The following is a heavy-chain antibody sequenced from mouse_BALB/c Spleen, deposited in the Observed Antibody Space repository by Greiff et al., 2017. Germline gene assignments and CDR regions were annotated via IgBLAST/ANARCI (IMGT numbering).Heavy chain of an antibody. V-gene: IGHV5-9-4*01. J-gene: IGHJ3*02. CDR2: ISSGGSYT. CDR1: GFTFSSYA. CDR3: SREGLAW. Sequence: EVKLQESGGGLVKPGGSLKLSCAASGFTFSSYAMSWVRQSPEKGLEWVAEISSGGSYTYYPDTVTGRFTISRDNAKNTLYLEMSSLRSEDTAMYYFSREGLAWWGQGTLVTVSA.